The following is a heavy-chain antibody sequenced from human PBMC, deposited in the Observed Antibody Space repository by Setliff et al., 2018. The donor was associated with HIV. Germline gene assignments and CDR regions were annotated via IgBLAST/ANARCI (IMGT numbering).Heavy chain of an antibody. D-gene: IGHD3-3*01. V-gene: IGHV4-34*12. Sequence: PSETLSLTCTLYGGSLTNYYWTWIRQSPEKGLEWIGGIVDSGSTNYSPSLKSRVTISLDTSKNQFSLRLSSATAADTAVYYCARVYYNLWSSYFWEHVQLDPWGQGTRVTVSS. CDR1: GGSLTNYY. CDR3: ARVYYNLWSSYFWEHVQLDP. CDR2: IVDSGST. J-gene: IGHJ5*02.